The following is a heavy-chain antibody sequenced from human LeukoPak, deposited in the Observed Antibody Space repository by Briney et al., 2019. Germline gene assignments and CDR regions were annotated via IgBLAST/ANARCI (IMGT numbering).Heavy chain of an antibody. CDR1: GFTFSNAW. J-gene: IGHJ5*02. D-gene: IGHD3-22*01. Sequence: GGSLRLSCAASGFTFSNAWMSWVRQAPGKGLEWVGRIKSKTDGGTTDYAAPVKGRFTISRDDSKNTLYLQMNSLKTEDTAVYYCTTDLIVVVIDPTWGQGTLVTVSS. V-gene: IGHV3-15*01. CDR3: TTDLIVVVIDPT. CDR2: IKSKTDGGTT.